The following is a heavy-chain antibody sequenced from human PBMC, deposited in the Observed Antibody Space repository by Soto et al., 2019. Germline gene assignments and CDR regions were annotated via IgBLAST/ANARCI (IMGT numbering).Heavy chain of an antibody. CDR1: GGTFSSYA. Sequence: KVSCKASGGTFSSYAISWVRQAPGQGLEWMGGIIPIFGTANYAQKFQGRVTITADESTSTAYMELSSLRSEDTAVYYCATSISGHSYGPRGGYYNWFDPWGQGTLVTVSS. J-gene: IGHJ5*02. D-gene: IGHD5-18*01. CDR3: ATSISGHSYGPRGGYYNWFDP. CDR2: IIPIFGTA. V-gene: IGHV1-69*19.